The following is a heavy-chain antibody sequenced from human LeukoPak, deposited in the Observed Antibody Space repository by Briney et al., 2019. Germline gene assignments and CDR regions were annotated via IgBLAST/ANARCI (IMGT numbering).Heavy chain of an antibody. Sequence: ASVKVSCKASGYTFTSYAMHWVRQAPGQRLEWMGWINAGNGNTKYSQKFQGRVTITRDTSASTAYMELSSLRSEDTAVYYCARDGGNSPVYYYYGMDVWGQGTTVTVSS. CDR3: ARDGGNSPVYYYYGMDV. D-gene: IGHD4-23*01. J-gene: IGHJ6*02. CDR1: GYTFTSYA. V-gene: IGHV1-3*01. CDR2: INAGNGNT.